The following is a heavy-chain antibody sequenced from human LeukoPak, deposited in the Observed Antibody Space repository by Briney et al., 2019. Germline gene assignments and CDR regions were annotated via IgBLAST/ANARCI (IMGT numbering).Heavy chain of an antibody. J-gene: IGHJ5*02. CDR1: GPTFSSYA. Sequence: PGGSLRLSCAASGPTFSSYAMHWVRQAPGKGLEWVAVISYDGSNKYYADSVKGRFTISRDNSKNTLYLQMNSLRAEDTAVYYCAREGRYCSGGSCYDWFDPWGQGTLVTVSS. CDR2: ISYDGSNK. V-gene: IGHV3-30*04. CDR3: AREGRYCSGGSCYDWFDP. D-gene: IGHD2-15*01.